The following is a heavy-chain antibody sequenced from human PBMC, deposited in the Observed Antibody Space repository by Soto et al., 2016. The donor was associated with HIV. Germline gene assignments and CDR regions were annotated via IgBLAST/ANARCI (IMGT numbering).Heavy chain of an antibody. V-gene: IGHV3-23*01. Sequence: EVQLLGSGGGLVQPGGSLRLSCAASKFTFSSYAMSWVRQAPGKGLEWVSAISGSGGSTYYADSVKGRFTISRDNSKNTLYLQMNSLRAEDTAVYYCAKDRGTMVRGVTLYYYYYGMDVWGQGTTVTVSS. CDR3: AKDRGTMVRGVTLYYYYYGMDV. CDR2: ISGSGGST. CDR1: KFTFSSYA. J-gene: IGHJ6*02. D-gene: IGHD3-10*01.